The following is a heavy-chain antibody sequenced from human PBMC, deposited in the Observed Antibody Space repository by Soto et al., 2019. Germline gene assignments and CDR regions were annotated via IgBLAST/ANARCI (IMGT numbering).Heavy chain of an antibody. J-gene: IGHJ6*03. V-gene: IGHV4-34*01. CDR3: ARLSARGNYGSKYYYYYMDV. CDR2: INHSGST. D-gene: IGHD3-16*01. Sequence: SETLSLTCAVYGGSFSCYYWSWIRQPPGKGLEWIGEINHSGSTNYNPSLKSRVTISVDTSKNQFSLKLSSATAADTAVYYCARLSARGNYGSKYYYYYMDVWGKGTTVTVSS. CDR1: GGSFSCYY.